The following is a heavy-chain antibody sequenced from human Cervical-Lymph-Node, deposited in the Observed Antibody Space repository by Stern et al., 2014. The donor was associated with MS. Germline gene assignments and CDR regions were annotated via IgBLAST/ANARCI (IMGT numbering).Heavy chain of an antibody. V-gene: IGHV1-3*04. CDR3: GRGQQSFDP. J-gene: IGHJ5*02. CDR2: INTANGDT. Sequence: QVQLVESGAEVKKPGASVKVSCKASGYTFTSYAIHWVRQAPGPRLEWMGRINTANGDTYYSEQFQGRVTFTRDTSANTAYMELFSLTSEDTTVYYCGRGQQSFDPWGQGTLVTVSA. D-gene: IGHD6-13*01. CDR1: GYTFTSYA.